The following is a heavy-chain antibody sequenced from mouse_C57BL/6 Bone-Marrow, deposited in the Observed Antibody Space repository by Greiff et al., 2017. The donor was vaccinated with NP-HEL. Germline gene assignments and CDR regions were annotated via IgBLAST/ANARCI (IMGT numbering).Heavy chain of an antibody. V-gene: IGHV5-2*01. CDR1: EYEFPSHD. Sequence: EVKLVESGGGLVQPGESLKLSCESNEYEFPSHDMSWVRKTPEKRLELVAAINSDGGSTYYPDTMERRFIISRDNTKKTLYLQMSSLRSEDTALYYCARQALYGYDGAWFAYWGQGTLVTVSA. J-gene: IGHJ3*01. CDR2: INSDGGST. D-gene: IGHD2-2*01. CDR3: ARQALYGYDGAWFAY.